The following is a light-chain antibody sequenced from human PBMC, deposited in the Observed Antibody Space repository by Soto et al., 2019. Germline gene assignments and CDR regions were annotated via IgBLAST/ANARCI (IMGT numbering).Light chain of an antibody. CDR2: DAS. J-gene: IGKJ5*01. CDR1: ESVDFH. V-gene: IGKV3-11*01. Sequence: EIVLTQSPATLSLSPGKRATLSCRASESVDFHLAWYQQKPGQAPRLLIFDASVRATGTPARFSGSGSGTAFTLTVSSLEPEDFALYYCQQRSTWPTFGQGTRLE. CDR3: QQRSTWPT.